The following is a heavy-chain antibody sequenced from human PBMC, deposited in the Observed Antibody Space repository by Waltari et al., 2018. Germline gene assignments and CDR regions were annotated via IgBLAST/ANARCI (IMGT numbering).Heavy chain of an antibody. CDR2: VSSGASHT. CDR1: EFTFRAYA. CDR3: ARDSFGHGRQSSYHFGMDV. J-gene: IGHJ6*02. Sequence: EVQLVESGGELVKPGGSLRLSCVGSEFTFRAYAMNWFRQGPGKGLEWLSSVSSGASHTDYADSVKGRFTISRDDAKNSVYLEMKRLRVDDTAVYYCARDSFGHGRQSSYHFGMDVWGQGTTVTVSS. D-gene: IGHD1-26*01. V-gene: IGHV3-21*02.